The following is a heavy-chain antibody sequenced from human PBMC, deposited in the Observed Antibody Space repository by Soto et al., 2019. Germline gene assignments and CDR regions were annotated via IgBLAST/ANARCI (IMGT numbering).Heavy chain of an antibody. V-gene: IGHV4-34*01. CDR2: INHSGST. CDR3: ARDSEALNPYGMDV. J-gene: IGHJ6*02. Sequence: SETLSLTCAVYGGSFSGYYWSWIRQPPGKGLEWIGEINHSGSTNYNPSLKSRVTISVDTSKNQFSLKLSSVTAADTAVYYCARDSEALNPYGMDVWAKGPRSPSP. CDR1: GGSFSGYY.